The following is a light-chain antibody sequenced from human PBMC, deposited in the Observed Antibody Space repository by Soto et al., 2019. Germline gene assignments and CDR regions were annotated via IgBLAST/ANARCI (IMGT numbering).Light chain of an antibody. V-gene: IGKV3-15*01. Sequence: EIVMTQSPATLSVSPGERATHSCRASQSVSSNLAWYQQKPGQAPRLLIYGASTRATGIPARFSGSGSGTEFTLTISSLQSEDFAVYYRQQYNNWPPYTVGQGTKVDIK. J-gene: IGKJ2*01. CDR2: GAS. CDR3: QQYNNWPPYT. CDR1: QSVSSN.